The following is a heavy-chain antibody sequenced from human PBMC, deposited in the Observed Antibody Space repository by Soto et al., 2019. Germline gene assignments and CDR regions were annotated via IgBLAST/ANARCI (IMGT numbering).Heavy chain of an antibody. CDR2: ISSSSSTI. Sequence: GGSLRLSCAASGFTFSSYSMNWVRQAPGKGLEWVSYISSSSSTIYYADSVKGRFTISRDNAKNSLYLQMNSLRADDTAVYYCARDISNGYNSDWGQGTLVTVSS. CDR1: GFTFSSYS. V-gene: IGHV3-48*01. J-gene: IGHJ4*02. D-gene: IGHD5-12*01. CDR3: ARDISNGYNSD.